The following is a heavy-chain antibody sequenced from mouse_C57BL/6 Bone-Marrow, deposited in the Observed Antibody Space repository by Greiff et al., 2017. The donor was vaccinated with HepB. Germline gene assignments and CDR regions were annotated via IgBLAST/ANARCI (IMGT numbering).Heavy chain of an antibody. V-gene: IGHV5-4*01. D-gene: IGHD1-1*01. CDR3: ARDATTVDY. CDR2: ISDGGSYT. J-gene: IGHJ2*01. Sequence: EVQVVESGGGLVKPGGSLKLSCAASGFTFSSYAMSWVRQTPEKRLEWVATISDGGSYTYYPDNVKGRFTISRDNAKNNLYLQMSHLKSEDTAMYYCARDATTVDYWGQGTTLTVSS. CDR1: GFTFSSYA.